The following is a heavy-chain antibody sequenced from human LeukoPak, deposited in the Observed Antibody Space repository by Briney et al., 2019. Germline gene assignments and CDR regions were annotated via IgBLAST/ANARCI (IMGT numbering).Heavy chain of an antibody. D-gene: IGHD3-22*01. J-gene: IGHJ4*02. V-gene: IGHV3-72*01. CDR1: GFTFSDHY. CDR3: AREVGLSYYYDSSGYVRAFDY. Sequence: GGSLRLACAASGFTFSDHYMDWVRQAPGKGLEWVGRTRNKANSYTTEYAASVKGRFTISRDDSKNSLYLQMNSLKTEDTAVYYCAREVGLSYYYDSSGYVRAFDYWGPGTLVTVSS. CDR2: TRNKANSYTT.